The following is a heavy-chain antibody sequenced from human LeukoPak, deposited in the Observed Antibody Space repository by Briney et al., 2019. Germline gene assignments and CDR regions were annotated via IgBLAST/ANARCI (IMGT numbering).Heavy chain of an antibody. CDR1: GGTFSSYA. CDR3: ARDRENYCSSTSCGWFDP. Sequence: ASVKVSCKASGGTFSSYAISWVRQAPGQGLEWMGGIIPIFGTANYAQKFQGRVTITADESTSTAYMELSSLRSEDTAVYYCARDRENYCSSTSCGWFDPWGQGTLVTVSS. J-gene: IGHJ5*02. V-gene: IGHV1-69*13. D-gene: IGHD2-2*01. CDR2: IIPIFGTA.